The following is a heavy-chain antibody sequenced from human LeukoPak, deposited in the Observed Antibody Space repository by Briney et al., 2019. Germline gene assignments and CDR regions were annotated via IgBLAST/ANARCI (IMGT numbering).Heavy chain of an antibody. CDR2: IWYDGSNK. V-gene: IGHV3-33*06. CDR3: AKDRGMAGTTVDY. Sequence: GGSLRLSCAASGLTFSSYGMHWVRQAPGKGLEWVAVIWYDGSNKYYADSVKGRFTISRDNSKNTLYLQMNSLRAEDTAVYYCAKDRGMAGTTVDYWGQGTLVTVSS. J-gene: IGHJ4*02. D-gene: IGHD1-7*01. CDR1: GLTFSSYG.